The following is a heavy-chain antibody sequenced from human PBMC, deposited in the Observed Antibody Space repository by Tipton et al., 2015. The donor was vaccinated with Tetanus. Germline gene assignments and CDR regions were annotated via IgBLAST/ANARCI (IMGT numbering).Heavy chain of an antibody. D-gene: IGHD3-3*01. CDR2: IYWHDDK. CDR3: AHSLTPYYDFWSGYSSSRPLNWFDP. Sequence: LVKPTQTLTLTCTFSGFSLSTSGVGVGWIRQPPGKALEWLALIYWHDDKRYSPSLKSRLTITKDTSKNQVVLTMTNMDPVDTATYYCAHSLTPYYDFWSGYSSSRPLNWFDPWGQGTLVTVSS. J-gene: IGHJ5*02. CDR1: GFSLSTSGVG. V-gene: IGHV2-5*01.